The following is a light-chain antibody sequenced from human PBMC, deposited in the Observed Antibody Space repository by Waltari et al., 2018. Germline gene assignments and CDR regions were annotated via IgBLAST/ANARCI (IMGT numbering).Light chain of an antibody. CDR1: QSVSSN. CDR3: QQYDNWPPLII. CDR2: DAS. V-gene: IGKV3-15*01. J-gene: IGKJ5*01. Sequence: EIVMTQSPATLSISPGENTIPSCRASQSVSSNLAWYQQKPVQAPRLLIYDASTRATSLPARFSGSGSGTEFTLTISSLQSEDFAVYYCQQYDNWPPLIIFGQGTRLEIK.